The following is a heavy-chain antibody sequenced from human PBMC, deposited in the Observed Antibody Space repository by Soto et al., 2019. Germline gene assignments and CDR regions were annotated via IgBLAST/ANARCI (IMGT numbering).Heavy chain of an antibody. CDR1: GFTFSSYW. Sequence: EVQLVESGGGLVQPGGSLRLSCAASGFTFSSYWMSWVRQAPGKGLEWVANIKQDGSEKYYVDSVKGRFTISRDNAKTSLYLQMNSLRAEDTAVYYCEREVCDFWGGYASRPFDYWGQGTLVTVSS. CDR3: EREVCDFWGGYASRPFDY. V-gene: IGHV3-7*01. CDR2: IKQDGSEK. D-gene: IGHD3-3*01. J-gene: IGHJ4*02.